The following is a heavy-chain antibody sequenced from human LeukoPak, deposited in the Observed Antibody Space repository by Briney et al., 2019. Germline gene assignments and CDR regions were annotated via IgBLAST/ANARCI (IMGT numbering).Heavy chain of an antibody. CDR2: IYPVDSDT. D-gene: IGHD3-10*01. Sequence: GESLKISCKGFGYDFETYWIGWVRQMPGKGLEWMGIIYPVDSDTKYSPSFQGRVTISVEKSMSTVYLQWSSLKASDTGMYYCARHSRVSLISSVRGNTPHSFDNWGPGDLVTVSS. CDR1: GYDFETYW. CDR3: ARHSRVSLISSVRGNTPHSFDN. J-gene: IGHJ4*02. V-gene: IGHV5-51*01.